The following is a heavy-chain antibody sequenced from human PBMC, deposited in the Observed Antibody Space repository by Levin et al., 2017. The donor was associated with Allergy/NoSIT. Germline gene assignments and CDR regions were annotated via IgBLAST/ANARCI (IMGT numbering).Heavy chain of an antibody. Sequence: PSETLSLTCSVSGVSISRGFYYWSWIRQPAGVGLEWFGRIYVTGSTTYSSSLNSRVTISLDRSKDLVPLMINFVTAADTAVYYCARDWEGFSGEKTYCYMDVWGKGTTVTVSS. D-gene: IGHD5-12*01. CDR3: ARDWEGFSGEKTYCYMDV. V-gene: IGHV4-61*02. CDR1: GVSISRGFYY. CDR2: IYVTGST. J-gene: IGHJ6*03.